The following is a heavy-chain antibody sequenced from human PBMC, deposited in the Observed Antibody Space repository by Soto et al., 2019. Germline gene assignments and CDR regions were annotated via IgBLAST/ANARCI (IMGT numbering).Heavy chain of an antibody. Sequence: PGESLKISCKGSGYSFTSYWIGWVRQMPGKGLEWMGIIYPGDSDTRYSPSFQGQVTISADKSISTAYLQWSSLKASDTAMYYCARQQRDCSGGSCYSLYYYGMDVWGQGTKVTVSS. CDR1: GYSFTSYW. D-gene: IGHD2-15*01. CDR3: ARQQRDCSGGSCYSLYYYGMDV. CDR2: IYPGDSDT. V-gene: IGHV5-51*01. J-gene: IGHJ6*02.